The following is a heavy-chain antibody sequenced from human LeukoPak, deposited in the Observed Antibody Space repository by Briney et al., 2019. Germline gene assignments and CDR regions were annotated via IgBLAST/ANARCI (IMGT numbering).Heavy chain of an antibody. J-gene: IGHJ4*02. CDR3: AKEGGYFDWPFTFDY. Sequence: PGGSLRLSCAASGFTFSSCGMSWVRHAPGKGLEGVSSISSSGLSTYSADSMKGRFIISRDNSKNMLYLQMNRLRAEDTAVYYCAKEGGYFDWPFTFDYWGQGTLVTVSS. CDR1: GFTFSSCG. V-gene: IGHV3-23*01. CDR2: ISSSGLST. D-gene: IGHD3-9*01.